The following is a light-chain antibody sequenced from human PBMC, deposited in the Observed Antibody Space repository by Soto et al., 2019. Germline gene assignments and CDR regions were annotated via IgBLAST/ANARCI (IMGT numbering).Light chain of an antibody. CDR3: QQSYSTRALS. Sequence: DVQMTQSPSSLSASVGDRVTITCRASRSINTYLNWYQQRPGQPPKLLIYGASTLQTGVPSRFSGSGSGTDFSLTINGLQPEDFAIYSCQQSYSTRALSFGGGTTVEIK. CDR2: GAS. CDR1: RSINTY. V-gene: IGKV1-39*01. J-gene: IGKJ4*01.